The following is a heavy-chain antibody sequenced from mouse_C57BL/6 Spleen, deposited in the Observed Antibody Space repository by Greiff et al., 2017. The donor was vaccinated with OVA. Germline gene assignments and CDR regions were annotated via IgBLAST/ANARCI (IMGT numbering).Heavy chain of an antibody. CDR2: LLPGSGST. J-gene: IGHJ2*01. Sequence: QVQLQQSGAELMKPGASVKLSCKATGYTFTGYWIEWVKQRPGHGLEWIGALLPGSGSTNYNEKFKGKATFTADTSSNTAYMQLSSLTTEDSAIDYCARGEFITTVVADYWGQGTTLTVSS. V-gene: IGHV1-9*01. CDR3: ARGEFITTVVADY. CDR1: GYTFTGYW. D-gene: IGHD1-1*01.